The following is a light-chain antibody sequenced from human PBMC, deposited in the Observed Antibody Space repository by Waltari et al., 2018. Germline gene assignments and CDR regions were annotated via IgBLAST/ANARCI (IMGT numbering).Light chain of an antibody. Sequence: QSVLTQPPSVSGAPGQRVTISCTGSSSNIGAGYGVHWYQTFPGTAPQVLIYDNSNGPSVVPDRFSGCKSGASASLTSTGLQAEDEGDDSGQAYDSSLSGVGGVFAGGTKLTVL. CDR3: QAYDSSLSGVGGV. CDR1: SSNIGAGYG. CDR2: DNS. J-gene: IGLJ2*01. V-gene: IGLV1-40*01.